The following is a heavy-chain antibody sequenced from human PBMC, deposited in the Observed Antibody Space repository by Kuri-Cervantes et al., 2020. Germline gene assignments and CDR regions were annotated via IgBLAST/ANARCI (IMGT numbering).Heavy chain of an antibody. CDR1: GFSLSTSGVG. CDR3: AHSLDTAMVTGDYFDY. D-gene: IGHD5-18*01. Sequence: SGPTLVKPTQTLTLTCTFSGFSLSTSGVGVGWIRQPPGKALEWLALIYWNDDKRYSPSLKSRLTITKGTSKNQVVLTMTNMDPVDTATYYCAHSLDTAMVTGDYFDYWGQGTLVTVSS. CDR2: IYWNDDK. V-gene: IGHV2-5*01. J-gene: IGHJ4*02.